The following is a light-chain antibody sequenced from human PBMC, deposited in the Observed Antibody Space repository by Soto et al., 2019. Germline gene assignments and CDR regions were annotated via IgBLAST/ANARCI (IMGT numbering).Light chain of an antibody. CDR3: AAWDDSLNGYV. Sequence: QSVLTQPPSASGTPGQRVTISCSGGSSNIGTNAVNWYQQLPGTAPKLLIYNNNQRPSGVPDRFSGSKSGTSASLAISGLQSEDEADYYGAAWDDSLNGYVFGTWTKLTVL. CDR1: SSNIGTNA. J-gene: IGLJ1*01. V-gene: IGLV1-44*01. CDR2: NNN.